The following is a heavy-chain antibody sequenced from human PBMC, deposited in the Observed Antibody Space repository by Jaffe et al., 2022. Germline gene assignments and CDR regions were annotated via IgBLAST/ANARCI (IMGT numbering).Heavy chain of an antibody. J-gene: IGHJ4*02. D-gene: IGHD2-8*01. CDR3: ARDSRAILCFGTNCYWGDFDY. CDR2: INPKSGDT. Sequence: QVQLVQSGAEVKKPGASVKVSCKTSGYTFSGFYLHWVRQAPGQGLEWMGRINPKSGDTTYAPKFLGRVTMTRETSIRTTYMELSSLRSDDTAVYYCARDSRAILCFGTNCYWGDFDYWGQGALVTVTS. V-gene: IGHV1-2*06. CDR1: GYTFSGFY.